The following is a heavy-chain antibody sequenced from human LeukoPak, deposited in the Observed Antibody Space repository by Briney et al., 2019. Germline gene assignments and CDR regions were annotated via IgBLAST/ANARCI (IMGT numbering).Heavy chain of an antibody. CDR3: ASIYDSSGYRDY. Sequence: SGTLSLTCAVSGGSISSSNWWSWVRQSPGKGLEWIGEIYHSGSTNYNPSLKSRVTISVDKSKDQFSLKLSSVTAADTAVYYCASIYDSSGYRDYWGQGTLVTVSS. CDR2: IYHSGST. D-gene: IGHD3-22*01. V-gene: IGHV4-4*02. J-gene: IGHJ4*02. CDR1: GGSISSSNW.